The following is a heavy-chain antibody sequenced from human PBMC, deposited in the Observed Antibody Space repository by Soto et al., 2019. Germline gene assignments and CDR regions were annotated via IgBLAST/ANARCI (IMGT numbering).Heavy chain of an antibody. CDR1: GFTFSSYD. D-gene: IGHD2-8*01. V-gene: IGHV3-13*04. J-gene: IGHJ6*02. CDR2: IGTAGDT. CDR3: AKDAQGLMSPYMDF. Sequence: GGSLRLSCAASGFTFSSYDMHWVRQATGKGLEWVSAIGTAGDTYYPGSVKGRFTISRENAKNSLYLQMNSLRAGDTAVYYCAKDAQGLMSPYMDFWGQGTTVTVSS.